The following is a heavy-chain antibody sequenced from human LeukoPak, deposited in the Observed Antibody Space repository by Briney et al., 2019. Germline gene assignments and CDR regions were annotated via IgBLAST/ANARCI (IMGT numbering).Heavy chain of an antibody. V-gene: IGHV4-30-4*07. Sequence: SETLSLTCAVSGVSTTSGGNSWSWIRLPPGKGLEWLAYVDNTGSTYYNPSLKSRITVSLDTSKNQFSLKLHSVTAADTALYYCARRTTMVRRADYFDSWGQGTLVTVSS. CDR3: ARRTTMVRRADYFDS. CDR2: VDNTGST. D-gene: IGHD3-10*01. CDR1: GVSTTSGGNS. J-gene: IGHJ4*02.